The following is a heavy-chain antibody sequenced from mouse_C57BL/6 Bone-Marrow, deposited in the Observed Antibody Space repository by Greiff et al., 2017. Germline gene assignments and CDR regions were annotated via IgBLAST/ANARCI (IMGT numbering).Heavy chain of an antibody. V-gene: IGHV1-55*01. D-gene: IGHD1-1*01. CDR1: GYTFTSYW. CDR2: IYPGSGST. Sequence: QVHVKQPGAELVKPGASVKMSCKASGYTFTSYWITWVKQRPGQGLEWIGDIYPGSGSTNYNEKFKSKATLTVDTSSSTAYMQLSSLTSEDSAVYYCARPTGDAMDYWGQGTSVTVSS. CDR3: ARPTGDAMDY. J-gene: IGHJ4*01.